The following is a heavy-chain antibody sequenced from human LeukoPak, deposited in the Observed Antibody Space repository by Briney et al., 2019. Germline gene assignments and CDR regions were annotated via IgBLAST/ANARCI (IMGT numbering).Heavy chain of an antibody. CDR1: GGTFSSYA. D-gene: IGHD3-22*01. CDR3: ARDAYYDSSGYYYGDYYYGMDV. CDR2: IIPIFGTA. J-gene: IGHJ6*02. Sequence: SVKVSCKASGGTFSSYAISWVRQAPGQGLEWMGGIIPIFGTANYAQKFQGRVTITADESTSTAYMELCSLRSEDTAVYYCARDAYYDSSGYYYGDYYYGMDVWGQGTTVTVSS. V-gene: IGHV1-69*13.